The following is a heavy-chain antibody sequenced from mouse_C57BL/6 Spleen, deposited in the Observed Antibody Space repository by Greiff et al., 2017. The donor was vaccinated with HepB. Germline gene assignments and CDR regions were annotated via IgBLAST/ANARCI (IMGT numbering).Heavy chain of an antibody. Sequence: QVQLQQSGAEVVRPGTSVKMSCKASGYTFTNYWIGWAKQRPGHGLEWIGDIYPGGGYTNYNEKFKGKATLTTDKSSSTAYMQFSSLTSEDSAIYYCARDDYGSSFAWFAYWGQGTLVTVSA. D-gene: IGHD1-1*01. CDR1: GYTFTNYW. J-gene: IGHJ3*01. V-gene: IGHV1-63*01. CDR2: IYPGGGYT. CDR3: ARDDYGSSFAWFAY.